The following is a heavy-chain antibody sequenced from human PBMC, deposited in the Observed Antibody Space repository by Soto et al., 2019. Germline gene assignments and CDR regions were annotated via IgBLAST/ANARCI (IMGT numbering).Heavy chain of an antibody. J-gene: IGHJ4*02. V-gene: IGHV3-23*01. Sequence: GGSLRLSCAASGFTFSSYAMSWVRQAPGKGLEWVSAISGSGGSTYYADSVKGRFTISRDNSKSTLYLQMNSLRAEDTAVYYCAKDAPYYYDSSGYSDYWGQGTLVTVSS. D-gene: IGHD3-22*01. CDR2: ISGSGGST. CDR3: AKDAPYYYDSSGYSDY. CDR1: GFTFSSYA.